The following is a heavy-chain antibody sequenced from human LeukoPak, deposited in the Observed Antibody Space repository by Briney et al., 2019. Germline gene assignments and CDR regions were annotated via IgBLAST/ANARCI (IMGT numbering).Heavy chain of an antibody. V-gene: IGHV4-34*01. J-gene: IGHJ4*02. CDR3: ARGGVYGSGSYYNDY. CDR2: INHSEST. Sequence: SETLSLTCAVYGGSFSGYYWSWIRQPPGKGLEWIGEINHSESTNYNPSLKSRVTISVDTSKNQFSLKLSSVTAADTAVYYCARGGVYGSGSYYNDYWGQGTLVTVSS. D-gene: IGHD3-10*01. CDR1: GGSFSGYY.